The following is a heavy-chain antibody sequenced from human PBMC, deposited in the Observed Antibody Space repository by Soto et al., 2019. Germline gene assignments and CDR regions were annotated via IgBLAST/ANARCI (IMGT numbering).Heavy chain of an antibody. J-gene: IGHJ4*02. V-gene: IGHV4-59*11. Sequence: PSETLSLTCTVSGGSISTHYWSWIRQPPGKGLEWIGYIYYSGTTNYNPSLKSRVSISVDTSKNQFSLKLASVTAADTAVYYCARLIDYFDYWGQGTLVTVSS. CDR2: IYYSGTT. CDR1: GGSISTHY. CDR3: ARLIDYFDY.